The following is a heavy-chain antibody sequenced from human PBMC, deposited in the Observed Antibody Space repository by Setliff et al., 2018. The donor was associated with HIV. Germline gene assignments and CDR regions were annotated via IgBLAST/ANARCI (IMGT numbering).Heavy chain of an antibody. CDR3: ARGIYSYGYLFDY. CDR2: IYTSGST. CDR1: GGSISSGSYY. J-gene: IGHJ4*02. Sequence: KPSETLSLTCTVSGGSISSGSYYWSWIRQPAGKGLEWIGRIYTSGSTNYNPSLKSRVSISVDTSKNQFSLKLSSVTAADTAVYYCARGIYSYGYLFDYWGQGTLVTVS. D-gene: IGHD5-18*01. V-gene: IGHV4-61*02.